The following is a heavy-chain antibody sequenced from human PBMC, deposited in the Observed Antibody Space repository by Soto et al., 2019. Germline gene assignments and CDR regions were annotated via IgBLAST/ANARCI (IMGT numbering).Heavy chain of an antibody. CDR3: AREGGVPLNQLLLGNWFDP. J-gene: IGHJ5*02. CDR2: IIPIFGTA. CDR1: GGTFSSYA. D-gene: IGHD2-2*01. Sequence: QVQLVQSGAEVKKPGSSVKVSCKASGGTFSSYAISWVRQAPGQGLEWMGGIIPIFGTANYAQKFQGRVTITADESTSTAYMELSSLRSEDTAVYYCAREGGVPLNQLLLGNWFDPWGQGTLVTVSS. V-gene: IGHV1-69*01.